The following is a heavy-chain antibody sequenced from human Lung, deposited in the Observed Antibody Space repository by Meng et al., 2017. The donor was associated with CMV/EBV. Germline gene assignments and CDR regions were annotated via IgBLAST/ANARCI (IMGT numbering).Heavy chain of an antibody. V-gene: IGHV3-15*07. Sequence: DSGFTFSNSWMNWVRLAPGKGLEWVGRILRITEGGATDYAAPVKGRFTISRDDSENTVYLQMNSLKDEDTGVYYCTSGNGKSDCDYWGRGTLVTVS. CDR1: GFTFSNSW. CDR3: TSGNGKSDCDY. CDR2: ILRITEGGAT. J-gene: IGHJ4*02.